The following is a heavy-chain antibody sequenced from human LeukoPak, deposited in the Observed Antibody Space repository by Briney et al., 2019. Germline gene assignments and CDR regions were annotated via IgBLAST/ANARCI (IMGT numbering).Heavy chain of an antibody. Sequence: SETLSLTCAVYGGSFSGYYWSWIRQPPGKGLEWIGEINHSGSTYYNPSLKSRVTISVDTSKNQFSLKLSSVTAADTAVYYCASFYGSGFSFDYWGQGTLVTVSS. CDR2: INHSGST. CDR1: GGSFSGYY. V-gene: IGHV4-34*01. J-gene: IGHJ4*02. D-gene: IGHD3-10*01. CDR3: ASFYGSGFSFDY.